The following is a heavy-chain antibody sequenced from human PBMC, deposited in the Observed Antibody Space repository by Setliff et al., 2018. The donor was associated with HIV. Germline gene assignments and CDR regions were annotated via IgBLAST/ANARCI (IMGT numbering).Heavy chain of an antibody. CDR3: ARFEVTPVTTRDS. Sequence: SETLSLTCAFYGESSNDYYWNWIRQPPGKGLEWIGEIHHTGHINNHPSFKSRVTISLDKSTNQFSLKMKSVTAADSAVYYCARFEVTPVTTRDSWGQGTLVTVSS. J-gene: IGHJ4*02. CDR1: GESSNDYY. V-gene: IGHV4-34*01. D-gene: IGHD4-17*01. CDR2: IHHTGHI.